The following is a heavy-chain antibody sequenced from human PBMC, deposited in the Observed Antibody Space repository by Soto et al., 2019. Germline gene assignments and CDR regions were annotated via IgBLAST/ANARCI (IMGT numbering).Heavy chain of an antibody. J-gene: IGHJ6*02. CDR1: GGTFSNHG. V-gene: IGHV1-69*13. D-gene: IGHD2-8*02. Sequence: ASVKVSCKASGGTFSNHGFSWVRQAPGQGPEWIGGIIPILTTPNYAQKFQGRVTIVADESTTTVYMELSSLKFEDTAVYYCATSVGIAPTGEDGMDVWGQGTSVTASS. CDR2: IIPILTTP. CDR3: ATSVGIAPTGEDGMDV.